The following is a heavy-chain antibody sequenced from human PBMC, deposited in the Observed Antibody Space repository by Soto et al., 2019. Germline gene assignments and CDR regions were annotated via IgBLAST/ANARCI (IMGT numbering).Heavy chain of an antibody. D-gene: IGHD3-10*01. Sequence: SGSLYLTCAFDCLSFDCYYWSCIFKSSWSGLEWIGEINHSGSTNYNPSLKSRVTISVDTSKNQFSLKLSSVIAADTAVYYCARGLGKNYYGSGRYNWFDPWGQGTLVTVS. CDR3: ARGLGKNYYGSGRYNWFDP. CDR2: INHSGST. V-gene: IGHV4-34*01. J-gene: IGHJ5*02. CDR1: CLSFDCYY.